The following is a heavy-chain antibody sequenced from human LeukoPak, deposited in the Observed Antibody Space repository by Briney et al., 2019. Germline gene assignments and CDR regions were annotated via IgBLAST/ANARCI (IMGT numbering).Heavy chain of an antibody. CDR3: ARDRWPSYYGMDV. Sequence: GGSLRLSCAASGFTVSSNYMSWVRQAPGKGLEWVSVIYSGGSTYYADSVKGRFTISRDNSKNTLYLQMNSLRAEDTAVYYCARDRWPSYYGMDVWGQGTTVTVSS. CDR1: GFTVSSNY. V-gene: IGHV3-53*01. CDR2: IYSGGST. D-gene: IGHD5-24*01. J-gene: IGHJ6*02.